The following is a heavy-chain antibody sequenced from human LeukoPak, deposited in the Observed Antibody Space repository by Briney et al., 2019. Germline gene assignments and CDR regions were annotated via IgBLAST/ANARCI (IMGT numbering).Heavy chain of an antibody. D-gene: IGHD4-11*01. CDR3: ARLSLYSNWYDP. CDR1: GGSISSSSYY. J-gene: IGHJ5*02. Sequence: PSETLSLTCTVSGGSISSSSYYWGWIRQPPGKGLEWIGSISYSGSTDYNPSLKSRVTISVDTSKNQFSLKLSSVTAADTAVYYCARLSLYSNWYDPRIQGTLVTVSS. CDR2: ISYSGST. V-gene: IGHV4-39*01.